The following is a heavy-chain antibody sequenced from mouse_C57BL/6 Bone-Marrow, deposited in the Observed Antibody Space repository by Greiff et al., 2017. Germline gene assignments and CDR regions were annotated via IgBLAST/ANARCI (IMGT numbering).Heavy chain of an antibody. CDR3: ARDTDY. CDR2: ISDGGSYT. J-gene: IGHJ2*01. Sequence: EVQLVESGGGLVKPGGSLKLSCAASGFTFSSYAMSWVRQTPEKRLEWVATISDGGSYTYYPDNVKGRFTISRDNAKNNLYLQMSHLKSEDTAMYYCARDTDYWGQGTTRTVSS. V-gene: IGHV5-4*01. CDR1: GFTFSSYA.